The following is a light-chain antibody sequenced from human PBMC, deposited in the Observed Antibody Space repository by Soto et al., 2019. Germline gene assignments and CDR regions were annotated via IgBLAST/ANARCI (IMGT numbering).Light chain of an antibody. CDR3: QHYNTPSPA. J-gene: IGKJ1*01. CDR2: DAS. Sequence: DIQMTQSPSTLSASVGDRVTITCRASQSIDIWLAWYQQKSGKAPKLMMYDASTLERGVSSRFSGSGAGTDFTLTISSLQPDDLATYYCQHYNTPSPAFGQGTKVEI. V-gene: IGKV1-5*01. CDR1: QSIDIW.